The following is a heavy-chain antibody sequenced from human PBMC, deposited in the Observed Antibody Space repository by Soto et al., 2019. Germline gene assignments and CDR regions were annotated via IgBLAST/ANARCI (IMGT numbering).Heavy chain of an antibody. CDR3: ARDHPQSGNIDY. V-gene: IGHV4-31*03. Sequence: SETLSLTCTFSGCSISSGGYYWSWIRQHPGKGLEWIGYIYYSGSTYYNPSLKSRVTISVDTSKNQFSLKLSSVTAADTAVYYCARDHPQSGNIDYWGQGTLVTVSS. CDR1: GCSISSGGYY. J-gene: IGHJ4*02. D-gene: IGHD1-1*01. CDR2: IYYSGST.